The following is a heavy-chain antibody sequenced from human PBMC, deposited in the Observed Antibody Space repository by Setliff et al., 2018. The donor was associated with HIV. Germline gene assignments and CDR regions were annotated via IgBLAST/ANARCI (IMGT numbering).Heavy chain of an antibody. Sequence: PSETLSLTCTVSGGSISSTSYYWGWIRQPPGKGLEWIGYIYTSGSTNYNPSLKTRVTISRDTSNKQVSLKLSSVTAADTAVYYCARHANYDFWSGYWGYYFDYWGQGTLVTVSS. CDR1: GGSISSTSYY. CDR3: ARHANYDFWSGYWGYYFDY. V-gene: IGHV4-61*05. J-gene: IGHJ4*02. CDR2: IYTSGST. D-gene: IGHD3-3*01.